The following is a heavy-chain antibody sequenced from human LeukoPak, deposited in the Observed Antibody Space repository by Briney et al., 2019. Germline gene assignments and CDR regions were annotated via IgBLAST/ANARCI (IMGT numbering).Heavy chain of an antibody. CDR1: GLTFGSYA. D-gene: IGHD3-10*01. CDR2: TRYDVTIK. CDR3: AKDLELTMIRGVCEY. J-gene: IGHJ4*02. V-gene: IGHV3-30*02. Sequence: GGSRILSCAASGLTFGSYAMHWVRQAPGKGLDWLSFTRYDVTIKYYSDSVKGRFTISTDNSNNTLYLQISSLRLEDTAVYYYAKDLELTMIRGVCEYWGQGTLVTVSS.